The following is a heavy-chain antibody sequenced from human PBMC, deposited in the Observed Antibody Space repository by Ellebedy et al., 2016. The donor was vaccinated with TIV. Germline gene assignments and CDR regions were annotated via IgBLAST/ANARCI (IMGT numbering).Heavy chain of an antibody. CDR1: GGTFSSYA. Sequence: SVKVSXXASGGTFSSYAISWVRQAPGQGLEWMGGIIPIFGTANYAQKFQGRVTITADESTSTAYMELSSLRSEDTAVYYCASRGGDTAMVMPYYYGMDVWGQGTTVTVSS. CDR2: IIPIFGTA. J-gene: IGHJ6*02. D-gene: IGHD5-18*01. V-gene: IGHV1-69*13. CDR3: ASRGGDTAMVMPYYYGMDV.